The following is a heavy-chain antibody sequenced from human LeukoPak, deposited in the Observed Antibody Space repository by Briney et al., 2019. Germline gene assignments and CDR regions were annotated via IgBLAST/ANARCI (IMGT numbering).Heavy chain of an antibody. V-gene: IGHV5-51*01. D-gene: IGHD6-19*01. Sequence: GESLKISCKGSGYSFTNYWIGWVRQMPGKGLEWMGIIYPGDSDTRYSPSFQGQVTISADKSINTAYLQWSSLKASDTAMYYCVRPHSSNWAWFDPWGQGTRVTVSS. CDR1: GYSFTNYW. CDR3: VRPHSSNWAWFDP. CDR2: IYPGDSDT. J-gene: IGHJ5*02.